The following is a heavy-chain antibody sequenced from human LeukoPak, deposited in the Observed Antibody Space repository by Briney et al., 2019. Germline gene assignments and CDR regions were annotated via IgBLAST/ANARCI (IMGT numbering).Heavy chain of an antibody. CDR3: AILYRYCNGGTCYTARAYYFDY. J-gene: IGHJ4*02. CDR2: ISGSGGNT. D-gene: IGHD2-15*01. V-gene: IGHV3-23*01. Sequence: GGSLRLSCVAPGFTFSNYAMSWVRQAPGKGLEWVSTISGSGGNTYYTDSVKGRFTISRDNSKNTLSLQMNSLRAEDTAVYYCAILYRYCNGGTCYTARAYYFDYWGQGTLVTVSS. CDR1: GFTFSNYA.